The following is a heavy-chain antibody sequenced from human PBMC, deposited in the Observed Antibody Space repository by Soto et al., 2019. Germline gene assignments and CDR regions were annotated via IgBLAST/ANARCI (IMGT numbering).Heavy chain of an antibody. D-gene: IGHD4-17*01. Sequence: SETLSLTCTVSGGSISSNYWSWIRQPPGKGLEWIGYIYYSGSTNYNPSLKSRVTISVDTSKNQFSLRLSSVTAADTAVYYCARAYGDYTFDIWGQGTMVTVSS. CDR1: GGSISSNY. CDR2: IYYSGST. CDR3: ARAYGDYTFDI. V-gene: IGHV4-59*01. J-gene: IGHJ3*02.